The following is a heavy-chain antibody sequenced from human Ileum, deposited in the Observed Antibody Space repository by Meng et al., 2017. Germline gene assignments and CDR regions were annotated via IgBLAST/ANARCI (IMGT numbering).Heavy chain of an antibody. Sequence: QVQLQGSGPGTVEPAGTLALTCAVSGRSISSSDWWSWVRQPPGKGLEWIAEMNLGGSPNYNPSLKSRVTMSVDKSNDHLSLQLTSVTAADTAVYYCAHIFDSWGQGTLVTVSS. CDR2: MNLGGSP. CDR1: GRSISSSDW. J-gene: IGHJ4*02. CDR3: AHIFDS. V-gene: IGHV4-4*02.